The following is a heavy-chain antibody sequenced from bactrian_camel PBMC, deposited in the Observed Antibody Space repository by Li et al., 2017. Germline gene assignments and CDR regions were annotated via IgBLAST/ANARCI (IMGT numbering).Heavy chain of an antibody. V-gene: IGHV3S28*01. D-gene: IGHD5*01. J-gene: IGHJ6*01. CDR3: AAEGRVGYSGWSDFGY. CDR1: GGKFSSNP. CDR2: INTAGDRK. Sequence: QLVESGGDLVQPGGSLRLSCVVSGGKFSSNPMSWVRQAPGKGLEWVSAINTAGDRKYYGNSVKGRFTISRDNAENTLYLQMNSLKTEDTAVYYCAAEGRVGYSGWSDFGYWGQGTQVTVS.